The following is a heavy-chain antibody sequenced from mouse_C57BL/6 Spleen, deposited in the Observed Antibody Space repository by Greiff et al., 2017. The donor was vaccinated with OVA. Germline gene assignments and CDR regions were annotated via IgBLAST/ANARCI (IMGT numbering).Heavy chain of an antibody. CDR2: IWTGGGT. CDR3: ARNLGTTVVGYYAMDY. CDR1: GFSLTSYA. V-gene: IGHV2-9-1*01. Sequence: LVAPSQSLFITCTVSGFSLTSYAISWVRQPPGKGLEWLGVIWTGGGTNYNSALKSRLSISKDNSKSQVFLKMNSLQTDDTARYYCARNLGTTVVGYYAMDYWGQGTSVTVSS. D-gene: IGHD1-1*01. J-gene: IGHJ4*01.